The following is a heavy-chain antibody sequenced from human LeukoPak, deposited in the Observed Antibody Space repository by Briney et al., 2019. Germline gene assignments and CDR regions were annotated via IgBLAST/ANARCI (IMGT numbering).Heavy chain of an antibody. CDR2: LWFDGGNK. J-gene: IGHJ4*02. CDR3: ARDLYASPRDSSSCPDY. Sequence: PGGSLRLSCAASGFTFSSYGMHWVRQAPGKGLEWVADLWFDGGNKYYADSVKGRFTISRDNSKNTLYLQMNSLRAEDTALYYCARDLYASPRDSSSCPDYWGQGTLVTVSS. D-gene: IGHD2-2*01. V-gene: IGHV3-33*01. CDR1: GFTFSSYG.